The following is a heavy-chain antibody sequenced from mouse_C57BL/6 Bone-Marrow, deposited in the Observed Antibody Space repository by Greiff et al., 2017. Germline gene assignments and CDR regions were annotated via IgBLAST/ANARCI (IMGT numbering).Heavy chain of an antibody. D-gene: IGHD1-1*01. V-gene: IGHV14-4*01. CDR1: GFNIKDDC. J-gene: IGHJ3*01. Sequence: VQLQQSGAELVRPGASVKLSCTASGFNIKDDCMHWVKQRPEQGLEWIGWIDPENGDTEYASKFQGKATITADTSANPAYLQLSSLTSEDTAVDYCNHDYVSSYGAYWGQGTLVTVSA. CDR3: NHDYVSSYGAY. CDR2: IDPENGDT.